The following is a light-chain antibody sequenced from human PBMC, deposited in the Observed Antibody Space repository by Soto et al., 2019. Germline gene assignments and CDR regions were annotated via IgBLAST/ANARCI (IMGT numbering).Light chain of an antibody. Sequence: EIVLTQSPGTLSLSPGERATLSCRASQSVSSSYLAWYQQKPGQAPRLLIYGASIRATGIPDRFSGSGSGTDFTLSISRLEPDDVAVDYCQQYGSSPPYTFGQATKLEIK. CDR1: QSVSSSY. V-gene: IGKV3-20*01. CDR3: QQYGSSPPYT. J-gene: IGKJ2*01. CDR2: GAS.